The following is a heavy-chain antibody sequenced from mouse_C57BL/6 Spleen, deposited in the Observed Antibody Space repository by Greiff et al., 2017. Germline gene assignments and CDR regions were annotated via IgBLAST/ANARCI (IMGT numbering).Heavy chain of an antibody. D-gene: IGHD1-1*01. CDR3: ARSFTTVVATGYFDV. CDR1: GYTFTSYW. J-gene: IGHJ1*03. Sequence: QVQLKQPGAELVKPGASVKLSCKASGYTFTSYWMHWVKQRPGRGLEWIGRIDPNSGGTKYNEKFKSKATLTVDKPSSTAYMQLSSLTSEDSAVYYCARSFTTVVATGYFDVWGTGTTVTVSS. CDR2: IDPNSGGT. V-gene: IGHV1-72*01.